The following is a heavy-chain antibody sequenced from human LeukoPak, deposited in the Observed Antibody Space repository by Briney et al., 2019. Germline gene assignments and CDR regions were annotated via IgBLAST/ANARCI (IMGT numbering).Heavy chain of an antibody. J-gene: IGHJ4*02. CDR1: GYTFTSYD. D-gene: IGHD1-26*01. CDR2: MNPNSGNT. CDR3: ARGRFRWELEIRDFDY. V-gene: IGHV1-8*01. Sequence: ASVKVSCKASGYTFTSYDINWVRQATGQGLEWMGWMNPNSGNTGYAQKFQGRVTMTRDTSISTAYMELSSLRSEDTAVYYCARGRFRWELEIRDFDYWGQGTLVTVSS.